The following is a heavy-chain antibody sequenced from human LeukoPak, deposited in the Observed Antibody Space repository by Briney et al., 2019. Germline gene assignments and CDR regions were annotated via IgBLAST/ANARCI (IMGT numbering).Heavy chain of an antibody. CDR1: GGSISSSNYY. V-gene: IGHV4-39*07. J-gene: IGHJ4*02. CDR3: AREARWRGIVATFRGEFDY. D-gene: IGHD5-12*01. CDR2: IYYSGST. Sequence: SETLSLTCTVSGGSISSSNYYWGWIRQPPGKGLEWIGSIYYSGSTYYNPSLKSRVTISVDTSKNQFSLKLSSVTAADTAVYYCAREARWRGIVATFRGEFDYWGQGTLVTVSS.